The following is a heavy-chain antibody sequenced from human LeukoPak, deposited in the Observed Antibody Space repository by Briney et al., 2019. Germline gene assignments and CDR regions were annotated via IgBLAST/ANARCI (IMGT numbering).Heavy chain of an antibody. V-gene: IGHV4-39*07. CDR3: ARASSGWYLNV. CDR1: GGSISSSSYY. Sequence: SETLSLTCTVSGGSISSSSYYWGWIRQPPGKGLGWIGSIYYSGSTYYNPSLKSRVTISVDTSKNQFSLKLSSVTAADTAVYYCARASSGWYLNVWGQGTTVTVSS. D-gene: IGHD6-19*01. CDR2: IYYSGST. J-gene: IGHJ6*02.